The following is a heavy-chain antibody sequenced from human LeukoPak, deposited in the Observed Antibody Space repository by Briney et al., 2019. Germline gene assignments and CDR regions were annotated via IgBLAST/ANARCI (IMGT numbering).Heavy chain of an antibody. Sequence: PGRSLRLSCAASGFTLSSYWMHWVRQAPGKGLVWVSRINSDGTSTTYADSVKGRFTISRDNAKKMLYLQMNSLRVEDTAVYYCAREMYYYGSGSTGFDPWGQGTLVTVSS. CDR3: AREMYYYGSGSTGFDP. D-gene: IGHD3-10*01. V-gene: IGHV3-74*01. CDR1: GFTLSSYW. CDR2: INSDGTST. J-gene: IGHJ5*02.